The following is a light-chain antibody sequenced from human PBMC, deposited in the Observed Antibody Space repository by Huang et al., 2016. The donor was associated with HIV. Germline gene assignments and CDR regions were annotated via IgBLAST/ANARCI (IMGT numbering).Light chain of an antibody. Sequence: DIVVTQSPDSLALSLGGRAAINCTASHSVLKTSNNKNCLSWYQLKPGQPPKLLIYWASTRESGVPDRFSGSGSGTHFTLTIASLQAEDVAVYYCHQYYDTPQTFGQGTKVEVK. CDR1: HSVLKTSNNKNC. V-gene: IGKV4-1*01. CDR3: HQYYDTPQT. J-gene: IGKJ1*01. CDR2: WAS.